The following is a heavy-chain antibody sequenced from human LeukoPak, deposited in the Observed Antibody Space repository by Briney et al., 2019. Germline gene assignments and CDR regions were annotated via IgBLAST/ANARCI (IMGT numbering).Heavy chain of an antibody. CDR2: ISSSSSYI. CDR1: GFTFSSYN. Sequence: PGGSLRLSCAASGFTFSSYNMNWVRQAPGKGLEWVSSISSSSSYIYYADSVKGRFTISRDNAKNTLYLQMSSLRVEDTAIYYCASGVEYRDTSRDYWGQGTLVTVSS. D-gene: IGHD2/OR15-2a*01. J-gene: IGHJ4*02. V-gene: IGHV3-21*01. CDR3: ASGVEYRDTSRDY.